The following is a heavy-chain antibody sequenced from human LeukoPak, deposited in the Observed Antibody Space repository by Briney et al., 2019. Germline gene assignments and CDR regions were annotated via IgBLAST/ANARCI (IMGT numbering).Heavy chain of an antibody. J-gene: IGHJ4*02. V-gene: IGHV1-2*02. CDR1: GYTFTGYY. Sequence: GASVKVSCKASGYTFTGYYMHWVRQAPGQGLEWMGWINPNNGGTNYSQNLQGRVTMTRDTSISTAYMELSRLRSDDTAVYYCARDPGSSGEYYFDYWGQGTLVTVSS. CDR2: INPNNGGT. CDR3: ARDPGSSGEYYFDY. D-gene: IGHD3-16*01.